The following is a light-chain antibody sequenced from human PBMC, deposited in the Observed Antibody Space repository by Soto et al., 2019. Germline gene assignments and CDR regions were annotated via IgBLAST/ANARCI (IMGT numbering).Light chain of an antibody. Sequence: EIVMTQAPATLSVSPGERATLSCRASQSVSSNLAWYQQTPGQAPRLLIYGASTRATGIPARFSGSGSGTDFTLTISSLQSEDFAVYYCQQYNNWPPVTFGGGTKVEIK. J-gene: IGKJ4*01. V-gene: IGKV3-15*01. CDR1: QSVSSN. CDR2: GAS. CDR3: QQYNNWPPVT.